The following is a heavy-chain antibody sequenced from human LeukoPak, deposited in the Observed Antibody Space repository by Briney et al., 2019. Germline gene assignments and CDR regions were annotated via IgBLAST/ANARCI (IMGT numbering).Heavy chain of an antibody. CDR1: GFTFSNYW. D-gene: IGHD1-26*01. Sequence: GGSLRLSCAASGFTFSNYWMAWVRQAPGKGLEWVANIKEDGSEKYHADSLKGRFTISRDNAKNSLYLQLNSLRAEDTAVYYCARDRADSGSYWGQGTLVTVSS. J-gene: IGHJ4*02. CDR2: IKEDGSEK. V-gene: IGHV3-7*03. CDR3: ARDRADSGSY.